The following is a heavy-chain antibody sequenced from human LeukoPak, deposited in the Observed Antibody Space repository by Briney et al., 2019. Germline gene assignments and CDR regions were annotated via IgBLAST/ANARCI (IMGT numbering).Heavy chain of an antibody. CDR2: ISYDGSNK. Sequence: PGGSLRLSCAASGFTFSSYAMHWVRQAPGKGLEWVAVISYDGSNKYYADSVKGRFTISRDNSKNTLYLQMNSLRAEDTAVYYCARDIIGLQDRTGYYFDYWGQGTLVTVSS. CDR3: ARDIIGLQDRTGYYFDY. J-gene: IGHJ4*02. D-gene: IGHD1-14*01. CDR1: GFTFSSYA. V-gene: IGHV3-30-3*01.